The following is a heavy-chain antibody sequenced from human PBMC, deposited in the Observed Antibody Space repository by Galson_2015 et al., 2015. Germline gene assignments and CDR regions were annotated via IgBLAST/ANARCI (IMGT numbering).Heavy chain of an antibody. D-gene: IGHD6-19*01. CDR3: AKDAHSSGWYDY. J-gene: IGHJ4*02. Sequence: SLRLSCAASEFTFSSYAMSWVRQAPGKGLEWVSGISGSGGSTYYADSVKGRFTISRDNSKNTLYLQMNSLRAEDTAVYYCAKDAHSSGWYDYWGQGTLVTVSS. CDR1: EFTFSSYA. V-gene: IGHV3-23*01. CDR2: ISGSGGST.